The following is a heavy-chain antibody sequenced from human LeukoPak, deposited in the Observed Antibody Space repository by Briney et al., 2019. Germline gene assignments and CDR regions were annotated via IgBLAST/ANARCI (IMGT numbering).Heavy chain of an antibody. V-gene: IGHV3-23*01. CDR3: AKVTIIAAAGTVDY. J-gene: IGHJ4*02. Sequence: GGSLRLSCAASGFTFSSYAMSWVRQAPGKGLEWVSGISGSGGSTYYADSVKGRFTISRDNSKNTLYLQMNSLRAEDTAVYYCAKVTIIAAAGTVDYWGQGTLVTVSS. CDR2: ISGSGGST. D-gene: IGHD6-13*01. CDR1: GFTFSSYA.